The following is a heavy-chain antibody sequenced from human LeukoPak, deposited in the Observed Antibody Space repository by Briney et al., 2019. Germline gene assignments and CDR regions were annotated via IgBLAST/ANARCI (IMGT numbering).Heavy chain of an antibody. CDR1: GGSFSGYY. V-gene: IGHV4-34*01. Sequence: SETLSLTCAVYGGSFSGYYWSWIRQPQGKGLEWIGEINHSGSTNYNPSLKSRVTISVDTSKNQFSLKLSSVTAADTAVYYCARDPGYSNYYGGSTNWFDPWGQGTLVTVSS. J-gene: IGHJ5*02. CDR2: INHSGST. CDR3: ARDPGYSNYYGGSTNWFDP. D-gene: IGHD4-11*01.